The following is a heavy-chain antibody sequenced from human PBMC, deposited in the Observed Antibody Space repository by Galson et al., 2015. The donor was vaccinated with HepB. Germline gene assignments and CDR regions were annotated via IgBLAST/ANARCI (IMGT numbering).Heavy chain of an antibody. CDR3: ARDRTSGSYPRGY. J-gene: IGHJ4*02. V-gene: IGHV3-23*01. CDR2: ISGSGGST. CDR1: GFTFSSYA. D-gene: IGHD1-26*01. Sequence: SLRLSCAASGFTFSSYAMSWVRQAPGKGLERVSAISGSGGSTYYADSVKGRFTISRDNSKNTLYLQMNSLRAEDTAVYYCARDRTSGSYPRGYWGQGTLVTVSS.